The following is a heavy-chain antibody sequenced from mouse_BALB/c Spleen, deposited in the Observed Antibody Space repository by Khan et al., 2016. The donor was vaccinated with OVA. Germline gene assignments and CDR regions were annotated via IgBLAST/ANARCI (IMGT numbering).Heavy chain of an antibody. CDR1: GYTFTTYW. V-gene: IGHV1-7*01. CDR3: TRDRIDY. J-gene: IGHJ2*01. Sequence: QVQLKQSGAELANPGASLKMSCKASGYTFTTYWMPWVNKRPGKGLEWIGNINPTSGYIDYNEKFKDRATLSAAKSSSPAYMQLSSLTSEDSAVYYCTRDRIDYWGQGTTLTVSS. CDR2: INPTSGYI.